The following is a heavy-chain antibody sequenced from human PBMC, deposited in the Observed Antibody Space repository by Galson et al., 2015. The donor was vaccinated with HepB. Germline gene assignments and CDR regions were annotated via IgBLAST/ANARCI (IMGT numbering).Heavy chain of an antibody. V-gene: IGHV4-59*01. J-gene: IGHJ5*01. CDR3: ARETINWNIDS. CDR2: ISQSGET. Sequence: ETLSLTCSVSGGFIRRYFWSWVRQTPGKGLEWIAYISQSGETKYNPSLESRVSISIDTSKNEFSLTLKSVTAADTAVYYCARETINWNIDSWGQGTLVTVSS. CDR1: GGFIRRYF. D-gene: IGHD1-1*01.